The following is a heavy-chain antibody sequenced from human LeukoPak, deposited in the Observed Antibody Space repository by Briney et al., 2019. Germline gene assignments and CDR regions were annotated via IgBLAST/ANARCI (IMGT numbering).Heavy chain of an antibody. CDR1: GYTFTSYG. CDR3: ARDQVGGGIVVVPAAEFDY. Sequence: GASVKVSCKASGYTFTSYGISWVRQAPGQGLEWMGWISAYNGNTNYAQKLPGRVTMTTDTSTSTAYMELRSLRSDDTAVYYCARDQVGGGIVVVPAAEFDYWGQGTLVTVSS. J-gene: IGHJ4*02. D-gene: IGHD2-2*01. CDR2: ISAYNGNT. V-gene: IGHV1-18*01.